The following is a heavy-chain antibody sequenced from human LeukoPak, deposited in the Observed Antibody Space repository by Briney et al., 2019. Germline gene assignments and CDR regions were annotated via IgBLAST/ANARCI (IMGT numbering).Heavy chain of an antibody. D-gene: IGHD2-2*01. Sequence: SETLSLTCTVSGGSVSSYYWSWIRQPPGKGLEWIGYIYYSGSTNYNPSLKSRVTISVDTSKNQFSLKLSSVTAADTAAYYCARGRGIVVVPAAAWGSFDYWGQGTLVTVSS. CDR2: IYYSGST. J-gene: IGHJ4*02. CDR1: GGSVSSYY. V-gene: IGHV4-59*02. CDR3: ARGRGIVVVPAAAWGSFDY.